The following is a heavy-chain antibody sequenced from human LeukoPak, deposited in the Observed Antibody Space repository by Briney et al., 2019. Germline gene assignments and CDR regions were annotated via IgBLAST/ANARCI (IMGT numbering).Heavy chain of an antibody. CDR3: ARAEYSSSFAGYYYYGMDV. D-gene: IGHD6-6*01. J-gene: IGHJ6*02. CDR1: GGTFSSYA. V-gene: IGHV1-69*01. Sequence: ASVKVSCTASGGTFSSYAISWVRQAPGQGLEWMGGIIPIFGTANYAQKFQGRVTITADESTSTAYMELSSLRSEDTAVYYCARAEYSSSFAGYYYYGMDVWGQGTTVTVSS. CDR2: IIPIFGTA.